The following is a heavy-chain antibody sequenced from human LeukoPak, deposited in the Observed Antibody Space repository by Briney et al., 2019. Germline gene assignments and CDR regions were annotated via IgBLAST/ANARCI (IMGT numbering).Heavy chain of an antibody. CDR1: GFTFSSYA. Sequence: GGSLRLSCAASGFTFSSYAMSWVRQAPGKGLEWVSAISGSGGSTYYADSMKGRFTISRDNSKNTLYLQMNSLRAEDTAVYYCAKGRYCSSTSCHTYYYYGMDVWGQGTTVTVSS. CDR2: ISGSGGST. J-gene: IGHJ6*02. D-gene: IGHD2-2*02. V-gene: IGHV3-23*01. CDR3: AKGRYCSSTSCHTYYYYGMDV.